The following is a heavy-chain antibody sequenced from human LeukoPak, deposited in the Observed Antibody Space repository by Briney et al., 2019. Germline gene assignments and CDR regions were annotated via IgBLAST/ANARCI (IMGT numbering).Heavy chain of an antibody. Sequence: PSETLSLTCTVSGGSISSYYWSWIRQPPGKGLEWIGYIYTSGSTNYNPSLKSRVTISVDTSKNQFSLKLSSVTAADTAVYYCARHLIAAAGQYYYYYYYVDVWGKGTTVTVSS. CDR1: GGSISSYY. CDR3: ARHLIAAAGQYYYYYYYVDV. CDR2: IYTSGST. V-gene: IGHV4-4*09. D-gene: IGHD6-13*01. J-gene: IGHJ6*03.